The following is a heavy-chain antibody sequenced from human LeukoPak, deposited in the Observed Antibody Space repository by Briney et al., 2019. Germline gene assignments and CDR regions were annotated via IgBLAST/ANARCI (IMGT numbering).Heavy chain of an antibody. CDR1: GGSFSGYY. CDR3: ARGLMYYDFWSGYYTSRRFDP. J-gene: IGHJ5*02. CDR2: INHSGST. Sequence: SETLSLTCAVYGGSFSGYYWSWIRQPPGKGLEWIGEINHSGSTNYHPSLKSRVTISVDTSKNQFSLKLSSVTAADTAVYYCARGLMYYDFWSGYYTSRRFDPWGQGTLVTVSS. V-gene: IGHV4-34*01. D-gene: IGHD3-3*01.